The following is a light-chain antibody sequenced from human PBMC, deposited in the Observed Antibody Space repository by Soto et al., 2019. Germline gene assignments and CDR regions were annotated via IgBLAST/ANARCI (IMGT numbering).Light chain of an antibody. J-gene: IGKJ3*01. V-gene: IGKV3-20*01. CDR1: QSVSSSY. CDR2: GAS. Sequence: EIVLTQSPGTLSLSPGERATLSCRASQSVSSSYLAWYQQKPGQAPRLLIYGASSRATGIPDRFSGSGSGTDFTLTISRLEPEDFVVYYCQQYGSSPPATFG. CDR3: QQYGSSPPAT.